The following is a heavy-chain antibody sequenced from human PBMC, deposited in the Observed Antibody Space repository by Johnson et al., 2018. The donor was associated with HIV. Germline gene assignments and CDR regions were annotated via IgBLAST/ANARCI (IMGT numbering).Heavy chain of an antibody. CDR2: ISYDGGNK. CDR3: AKDLINSGIDPQAVDI. V-gene: IGHV3-30-3*01. D-gene: IGHD1-26*01. Sequence: QVQLVESGGGVVQPGRSLRLSCAASGFTFSSYAMHWVRQAPGKGLEWVAVISYDGGNKYYADSVKGRFTISRDNSKNTLYLQMNSLRAEDTAVYYCAKDLINSGIDPQAVDIWGQGTMVTVSS. CDR1: GFTFSSYA. J-gene: IGHJ3*02.